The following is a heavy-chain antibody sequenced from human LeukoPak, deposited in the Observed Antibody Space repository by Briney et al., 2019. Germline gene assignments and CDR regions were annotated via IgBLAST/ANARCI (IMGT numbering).Heavy chain of an antibody. CDR3: ARIGYRSSSLDY. D-gene: IGHD6-13*01. J-gene: IGHJ4*02. CDR1: GFTFRSYW. V-gene: IGHV3-7*01. CDR2: IKQDGSQK. Sequence: GGSLRLSCAASGFTFRSYWMTWVRQAPGKGLEWVANIKQDGSQKYYVDSVKDRLTISRDNAKNSVYLQVNSLRVEDTAVYHCARIGYRSSSLDYWGQGALVIVSS.